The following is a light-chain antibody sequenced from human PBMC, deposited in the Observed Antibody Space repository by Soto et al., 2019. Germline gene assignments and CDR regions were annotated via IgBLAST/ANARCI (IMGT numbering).Light chain of an antibody. CDR2: KAS. J-gene: IGKJ1*01. CDR1: QTISSW. CDR3: QHYNSYSEA. Sequence: STLSGSVGDSVTITCRASQTISSWLAWYQQKPGKAPKLLIYKASTLKSGVPSRFSGSGSGTEFTLTISSLQPDDFATYYCQHYNSYSEAFGQGTKVDIK. V-gene: IGKV1-5*03.